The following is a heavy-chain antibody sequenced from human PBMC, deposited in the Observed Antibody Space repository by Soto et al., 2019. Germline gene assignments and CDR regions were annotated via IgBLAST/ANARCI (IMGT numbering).Heavy chain of an antibody. CDR3: TRSIITTAGTDAFDL. D-gene: IGHD6-13*01. Sequence: QVQLVQSGAEVKKPGASVRVSCKASGYTFTSYYIHWVRQAPGQGPEWMGMISPSSGCTDYAQKFQGRVTMTRDTSTSTVYMELSSLRSEDTAVYFCTRSIITTAGTDAFDLWGQGTLVTVSS. CDR2: ISPSSGCT. CDR1: GYTFTSYY. J-gene: IGHJ3*01. V-gene: IGHV1-46*03.